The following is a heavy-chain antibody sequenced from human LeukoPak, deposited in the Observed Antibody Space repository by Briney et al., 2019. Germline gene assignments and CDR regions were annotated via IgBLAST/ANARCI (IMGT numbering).Heavy chain of an antibody. CDR2: IYYSGST. CDR1: GGSISSHY. Sequence: SETLSLTCTVSGGSISSHYWGWIRQPPGKGLEWIGYIYYSGSTNYNPSLKSRVTISVDTSKNQFSLKLSSVTAADTAVYYCAREVTPRDHFDYWGQGTLVTVSS. V-gene: IGHV4-59*11. D-gene: IGHD4-23*01. CDR3: AREVTPRDHFDY. J-gene: IGHJ4*02.